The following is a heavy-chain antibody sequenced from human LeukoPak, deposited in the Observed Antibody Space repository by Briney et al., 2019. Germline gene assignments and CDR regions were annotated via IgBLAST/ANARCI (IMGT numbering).Heavy chain of an antibody. CDR3: ARDSDSSGWPVYYYYGMDV. CDR1: GYTFTSYG. J-gene: IGHJ6*02. Sequence: ASVKVSCKASGYTFTSYGISWVRQAPGQGREWMGLISAYNGNTNYAQKLQGRVTMTTDTSTSTAYMELRSLRSDDTAVYYCARDSDSSGWPVYYYYGMDVWGQGTTVTVSS. V-gene: IGHV1-18*01. D-gene: IGHD6-19*01. CDR2: ISAYNGNT.